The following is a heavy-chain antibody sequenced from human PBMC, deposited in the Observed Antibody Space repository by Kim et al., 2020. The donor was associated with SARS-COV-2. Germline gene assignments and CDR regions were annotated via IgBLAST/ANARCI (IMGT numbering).Heavy chain of an antibody. CDR3: AKDVLLWFGESDWFDY. J-gene: IGHJ4*01. Sequence: GGSLRLSCAASGFTFSSYGMHWVRQAPGKGLEWVAVISYDGSNKYYADSVKGRFTISRDNSKNTLYLQMNSLRAEDTAVYYCAKDVLLWFGESDWFDYWG. CDR2: ISYDGSNK. V-gene: IGHV3-30*18. CDR1: GFTFSSYG. D-gene: IGHD3-10*01.